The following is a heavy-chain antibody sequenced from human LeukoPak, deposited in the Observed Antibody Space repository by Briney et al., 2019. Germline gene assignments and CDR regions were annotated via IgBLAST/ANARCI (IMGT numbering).Heavy chain of an antibody. V-gene: IGHV1-69*13. J-gene: IGHJ6*02. CDR3: ARGRALDCSSTSCYTWHYYHYGMDV. Sequence: ASVKVSCKASGGTFSSYTFTWMRQAPGQGLEWMGGIIPIYGAAKYAQKFQGRVTITVDESTSTAYMELSSLRSEDTAVYYCARGRALDCSSTSCYTWHYYHYGMDVWGQGTTVTVSS. CDR1: GGTFSSYT. D-gene: IGHD2-2*02. CDR2: IIPIYGAA.